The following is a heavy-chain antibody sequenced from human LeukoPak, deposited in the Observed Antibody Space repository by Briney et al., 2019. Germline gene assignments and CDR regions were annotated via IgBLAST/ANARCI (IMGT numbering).Heavy chain of an antibody. CDR1: GYTFTGYY. J-gene: IGHJ3*02. CDR2: INPNSGGT. Sequence: GASVKVSCKASGYTFTGYYMHWVRQAPGQGLEWMGQINPNSGGTNYAQKFQGRVTMTRDTSISTAYMELSRLRSDDTAMYYCARSRLGYCSGGSCYSGAIWGQGTMVTVSS. D-gene: IGHD2-15*01. CDR3: ARSRLGYCSGGSCYSGAI. V-gene: IGHV1-2*06.